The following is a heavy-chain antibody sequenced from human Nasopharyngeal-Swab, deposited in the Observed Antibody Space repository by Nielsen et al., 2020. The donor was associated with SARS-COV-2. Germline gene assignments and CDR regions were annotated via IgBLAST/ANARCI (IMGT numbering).Heavy chain of an antibody. D-gene: IGHD1-26*01. CDR3: AIGAAVGTLFHGMDV. CDR1: WYRFSDYW. V-gene: IGHV5-51*01. CDR2: LFPGGSDT. Sequence: GSLKISSAASWYRFSDYWIARVRQAPRERPECIGDLFPGGSDTRYSPSFEGRVTISVDQSITTAYLHWTSLKASDTAKYYCAIGAAVGTLFHGMDVWGQGTMVTVSS. J-gene: IGHJ6*02.